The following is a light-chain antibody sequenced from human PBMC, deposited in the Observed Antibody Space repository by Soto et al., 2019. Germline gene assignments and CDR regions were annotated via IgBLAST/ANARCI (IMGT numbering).Light chain of an antibody. Sequence: QSVLTQPPSASGTPGQRITISCSGSSSNIGNDFVYLYQQLPGTAPKLLIYHDNQRPSGVPDRFSGSKSGTSASLVIGGLRSEDEADYYCASWDDSLRGYVFGTGTKVTVL. CDR2: HDN. J-gene: IGLJ1*01. CDR1: SSNIGNDF. V-gene: IGLV1-47*02. CDR3: ASWDDSLRGYV.